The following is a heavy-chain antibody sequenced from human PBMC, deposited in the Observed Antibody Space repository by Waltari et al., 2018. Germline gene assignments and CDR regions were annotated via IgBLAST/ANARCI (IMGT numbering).Heavy chain of an antibody. D-gene: IGHD2-2*01. J-gene: IGHJ4*02. CDR3: VRDLHYCSRNNCYFDY. CDR1: GDSISSTSYN. Sequence: QLQLQESGPGLVKPSETLSLSCTVSGDSISSTSYNWGWIRQPPGKGLVWIGSIYYFQYSGRTYYNPSLKSRVTISVDTSKNQFSLKLNSVTAADTAVYYCVRDLHYCSRNNCYFDYWGQGTLVTVSS. CDR2: IYYFQYSGRT. V-gene: IGHV4-39*07.